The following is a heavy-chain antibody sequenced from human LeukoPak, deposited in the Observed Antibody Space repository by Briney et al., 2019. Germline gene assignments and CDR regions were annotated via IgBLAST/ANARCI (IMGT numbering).Heavy chain of an antibody. Sequence: PGGSLRLSCAASGFTFSSYGMHWVRQAPGKGLEWVAVISYDGSNKYYADSVKGRFTISRDNSKNTLYLQMNSLRAEDTAVYYCARDGPDSSGWYPDYWGQGTLVTVSS. CDR3: ARDGPDSSGWYPDY. V-gene: IGHV3-30*03. D-gene: IGHD6-19*01. CDR2: ISYDGSNK. CDR1: GFTFSSYG. J-gene: IGHJ4*02.